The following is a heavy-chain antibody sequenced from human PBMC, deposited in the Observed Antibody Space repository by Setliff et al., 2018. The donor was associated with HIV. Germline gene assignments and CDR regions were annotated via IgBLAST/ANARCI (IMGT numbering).Heavy chain of an antibody. Sequence: SVKVSCKGSGGDLKSFVISWVRQASGQGLEWMGGITPVIGRPNYAQRFHDRLTITADTSTNTAYMELTSLTSDDTAVYYCARVKQQLAPFDYWGQGTLVTVSS. D-gene: IGHD6-13*01. CDR3: ARVKQQLAPFDY. CDR2: ITPVIGRP. CDR1: GGDLKSFV. J-gene: IGHJ4*02. V-gene: IGHV1-69*10.